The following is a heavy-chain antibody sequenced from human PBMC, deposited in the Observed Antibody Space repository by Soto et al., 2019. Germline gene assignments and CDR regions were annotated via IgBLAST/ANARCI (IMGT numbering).Heavy chain of an antibody. V-gene: IGHV3-30*18. CDR1: GFTFSSYG. D-gene: IGHD6-6*01. CDR2: ISYDGSNK. Sequence: SLRLSCAASGFTFSSYGMHWVRQAPGKGLEWVAVISYDGSNKYYADSVKGRFTISRDNSKNTLYLQMNSLRAEDTAVYYCAKSRAALTYYFDYWGQGTLVTVSS. J-gene: IGHJ4*02. CDR3: AKSRAALTYYFDY.